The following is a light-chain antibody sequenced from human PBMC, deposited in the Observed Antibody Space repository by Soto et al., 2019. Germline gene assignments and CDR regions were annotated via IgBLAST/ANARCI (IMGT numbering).Light chain of an antibody. J-gene: IGLJ1*01. CDR2: DVT. CDR1: SGDVGGYNS. CDR3: SSFTSSMTNV. Sequence: QSVLTQPTSVSGSPGQSITISCTGTSGDVGGYNSVSWYQQHPGKAPKLILYDVTDRPSGVSYRFSGSKSGNTASLTISGLQAADEADYFCSSFTSSMTNVFGSGTKVTVL. V-gene: IGLV2-14*01.